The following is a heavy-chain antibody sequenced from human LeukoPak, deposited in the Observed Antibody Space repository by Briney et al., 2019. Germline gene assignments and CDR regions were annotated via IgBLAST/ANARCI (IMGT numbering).Heavy chain of an antibody. CDR2: IKPDGREK. CDR3: ARDLDY. Sequence: GGTLRLSRAASGFTLSAYWMTWVRQAPGKGLEWVATIKPDGREKYYVDSGRGRFPISRDNAKSSVYLQMNRLRVEGTAVYYCARDLDYWGQGTLVTVSS. CDR1: GFTLSAYW. J-gene: IGHJ4*02. V-gene: IGHV3-7*05.